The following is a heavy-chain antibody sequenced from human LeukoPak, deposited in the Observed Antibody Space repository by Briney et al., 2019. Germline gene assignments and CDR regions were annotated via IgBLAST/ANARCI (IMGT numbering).Heavy chain of an antibody. V-gene: IGHV1-69*05. CDR1: GGTFSSYA. J-gene: IGHJ3*02. Sequence: SVKVSCKASGGTFSSYAISWVRQAPGQGLEWMGGIIPIFGTANYAQKFQGRVTITTDESTSTAYMELSSLRSEDTAVYYCAREYSGYDSAFDIWGQGQWSPSLQ. D-gene: IGHD5-12*01. CDR3: AREYSGYDSAFDI. CDR2: IIPIFGTA.